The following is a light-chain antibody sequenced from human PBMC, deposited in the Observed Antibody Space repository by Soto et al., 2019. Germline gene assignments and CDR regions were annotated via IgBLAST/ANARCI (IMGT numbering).Light chain of an antibody. CDR1: SSDVGGYNF. CDR2: EVK. Sequence: QSALTQPPSASGSPGQSVTISCSGTSSDVGGYNFVSWYQQHPGKDPKFLIYEVKKRPSGVPTRFSGSKSGNTASLTISGLQAEDEAEYYCSSSGGSSNYVFGTGTKLTVL. V-gene: IGLV2-8*01. J-gene: IGLJ1*01. CDR3: SSSGGSSNYV.